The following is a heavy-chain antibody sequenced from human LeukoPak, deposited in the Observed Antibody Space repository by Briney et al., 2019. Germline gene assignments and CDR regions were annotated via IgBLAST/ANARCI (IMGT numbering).Heavy chain of an antibody. CDR2: GDYSGGT. Sequence: SETLSLTCTVSGGSISSYYWAWIRQPPGRGLEWIASGDYSGGTYYNPSLESRVAISADMSKNQFSLKLTSVTGADTAVYYCAGERGEEYSSGWYKRNYFDNWGQGIRVTVSS. CDR1: GGSISSYY. CDR3: AGERGEEYSSGWYKRNYFDN. D-gene: IGHD6-19*01. V-gene: IGHV4-39*07. J-gene: IGHJ4*02.